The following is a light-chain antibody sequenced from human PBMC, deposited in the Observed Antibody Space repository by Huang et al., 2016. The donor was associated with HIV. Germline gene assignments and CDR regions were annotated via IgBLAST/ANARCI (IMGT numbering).Light chain of an antibody. CDR3: LQDYNYPIT. V-gene: IGKV1-6*02. Sequence: AIQMTQSPSSLSASIGGTVTITCRASQGIRVDLGWFQQKPGKAPKLLIYAASTLQSGVPSRFSGSASGTDFFTLTINNLQPEDYATYFCLQDYNYPITFGQGTRLDI. CDR1: QGIRVD. CDR2: AAS. J-gene: IGKJ5*01.